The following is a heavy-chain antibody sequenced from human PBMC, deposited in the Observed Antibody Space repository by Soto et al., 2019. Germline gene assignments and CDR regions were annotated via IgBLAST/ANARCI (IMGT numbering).Heavy chain of an antibody. J-gene: IGHJ5*02. CDR3: ARHEVHSWFDP. CDR2: IYYSGST. Sequence: TSETLSLTCTVSGGSISSSSYYWGWIRQPPGKGLEWIGSIYYSGSTYYNPSLKSRVTISVDTSKNQFSLKLSSVTAADTAVYYCARHEVHSWFDPWGQGTLVTVSS. V-gene: IGHV4-39*01. D-gene: IGHD3-10*01. CDR1: GGSISSSSYY.